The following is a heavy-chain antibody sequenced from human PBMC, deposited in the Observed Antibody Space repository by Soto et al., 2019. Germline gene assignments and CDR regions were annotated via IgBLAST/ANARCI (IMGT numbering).Heavy chain of an antibody. J-gene: IGHJ6*02. D-gene: IGHD1-26*01. CDR1: GGSISSSSYY. Sequence: SETLSLTCTVSGGSISSSSYYWGWIRQPPGKGLEWIGSIYYSGSTYYNPSLKSRVTISVDTSKNQFSLKLSSVTAADTAVYYCARGEQPGGYYYYFGMDVWGQGTTVTVS. V-gene: IGHV4-39*01. CDR2: IYYSGST. CDR3: ARGEQPGGYYYYFGMDV.